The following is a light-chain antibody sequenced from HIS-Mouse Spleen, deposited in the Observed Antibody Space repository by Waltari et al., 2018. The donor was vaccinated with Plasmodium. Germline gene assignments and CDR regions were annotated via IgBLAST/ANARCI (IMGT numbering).Light chain of an antibody. Sequence: SYELTQPPSVSVSPGQTARITCSGDALPKKYAYWYQQKSGQAPVLVLYEDSKRPSGIPERCSGARSGTIATLTISGAQVEDEADYYCYSTDSSGNHRVFGGGTKLTVL. J-gene: IGLJ3*02. CDR2: EDS. CDR1: ALPKKY. V-gene: IGLV3-10*01. CDR3: YSTDSSGNHRV.